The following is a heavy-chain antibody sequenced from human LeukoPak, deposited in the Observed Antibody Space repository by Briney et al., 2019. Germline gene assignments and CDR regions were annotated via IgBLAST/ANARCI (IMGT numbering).Heavy chain of an antibody. CDR3: AREEYQLLPDYYYMDV. D-gene: IGHD2-2*01. CDR2: ISSSSSTI. J-gene: IGHJ6*03. V-gene: IGHV3-48*01. Sequence: PGGSLRLSCAASGFTFSSYSMNWVRPAPGKALEWVSYISSSSSTIYYADSVKGRFTISRDNAKNSLYLQMNSLRAEDTAVYYCAREEYQLLPDYYYMDVWGKGTTVTVSS. CDR1: GFTFSSYS.